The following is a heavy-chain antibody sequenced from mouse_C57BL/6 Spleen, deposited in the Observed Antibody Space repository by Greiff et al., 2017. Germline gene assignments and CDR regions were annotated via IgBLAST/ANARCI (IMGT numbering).Heavy chain of an antibody. V-gene: IGHV1-63*01. D-gene: IGHD1-1*01. Sequence: VQLQQSGAELVRPGTSVKMSCKASGYTFTNYWIGWAKQRPGHGLEWIGDIYPGGGYTNYTEKFNGKATLTADKSSSTAYMQFSSLTSEDSAICYCPRSRLYDSSYFDDWGQGTTLTVSS. J-gene: IGHJ2*01. CDR2: IYPGGGYT. CDR3: PRSRLYDSSYFDD. CDR1: GYTFTNYW.